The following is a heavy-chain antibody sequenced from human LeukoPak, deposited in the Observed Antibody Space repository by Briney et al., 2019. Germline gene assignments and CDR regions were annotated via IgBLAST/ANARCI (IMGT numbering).Heavy chain of an antibody. Sequence: GGSLRLSCAASGFTFSSYSMNWVRQAPGKGLEWVSYISSSSSYIYYADSVKGRFTISRDNAKNSLYLQMNGLRGEDTAVYYCARWAAGTPYLDYWGQGTLVTVSS. D-gene: IGHD6-13*01. V-gene: IGHV3-21*01. J-gene: IGHJ4*02. CDR2: ISSSSSYI. CDR1: GFTFSSYS. CDR3: ARWAAGTPYLDY.